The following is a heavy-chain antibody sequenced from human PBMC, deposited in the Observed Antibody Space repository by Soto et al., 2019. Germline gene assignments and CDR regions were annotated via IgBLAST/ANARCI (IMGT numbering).Heavy chain of an antibody. CDR1: GYSFTRYG. D-gene: IGHD3-16*01. V-gene: IGHV1-18*01. J-gene: IGHJ6*04. Sequence: ASVKVSCKASGYSFTRYGIGWARQAPGQGLEWMGWINAYNGNTNYAQNLQGRLTLTTDTSTTTAYMELRSLRSNDTAIYYCAMVDVYVTPSPQDVWGEGTTVTVSS. CDR3: AMVDVYVTPSPQDV. CDR2: INAYNGNT.